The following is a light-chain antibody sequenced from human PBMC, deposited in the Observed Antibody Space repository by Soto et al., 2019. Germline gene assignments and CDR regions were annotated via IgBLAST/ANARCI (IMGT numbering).Light chain of an antibody. CDR1: QSVSNNY. CDR3: QQYGDSLSIT. V-gene: IGKV3-20*01. Sequence: EIVLTQSPGTLSLSPGERATLSCRASQSVSNNYLAWYQQKPGQAPRLLMYGISRRATGIPDRFSGSGSGTDFSLTITRLEPEDFAVYYCQQYGDSLSITFGQGTRLEIK. J-gene: IGKJ5*01. CDR2: GIS.